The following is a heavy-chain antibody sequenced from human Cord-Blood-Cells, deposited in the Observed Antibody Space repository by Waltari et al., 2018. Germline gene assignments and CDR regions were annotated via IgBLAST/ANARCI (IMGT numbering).Heavy chain of an antibody. CDR1: GGSFSGSY. CDR3: ARDLLPGYSSSWNWFDP. Sequence: QVQLQQWGAGLLKPSETLSPTCAAYGGSFSGSYWSWIRPPPGKGLAWIGEINHSGSTNYNPSLKSRVTISVDTSKNQFSLKLSSVTAADTAVYYCARDLLPGYSSSWNWFDPWGQGTLVTVSS. J-gene: IGHJ5*02. D-gene: IGHD6-13*01. CDR2: INHSGST. V-gene: IGHV4-34*01.